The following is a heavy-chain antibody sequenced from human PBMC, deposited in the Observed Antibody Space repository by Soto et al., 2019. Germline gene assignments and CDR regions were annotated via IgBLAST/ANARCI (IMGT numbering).Heavy chain of an antibody. Sequence: QVPLVQSGAEVKKPGASVKVSCKASGYTFNTYGMSWVRQAPGQGLDWMGRISTYNGNTKYAERLQGRVTMTTDTTTSTAYMDVRNLRSDDTAVYYCARGPTDYSDNSGNYFLDYWGQGTLVTVSS. D-gene: IGHD3-22*01. V-gene: IGHV1-18*01. CDR2: ISTYNGNT. CDR1: GYTFNTYG. CDR3: ARGPTDYSDNSGNYFLDY. J-gene: IGHJ4*02.